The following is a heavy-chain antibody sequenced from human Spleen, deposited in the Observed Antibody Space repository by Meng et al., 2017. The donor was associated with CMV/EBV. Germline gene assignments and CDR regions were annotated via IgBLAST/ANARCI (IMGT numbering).Heavy chain of an antibody. CDR3: ARDGTYYDFWSGYPPWSYYYGMDV. CDR1: GGSIRNNDYY. Sequence: GSLRLSCTVFGGSIRNNDYYWGWIRQPPGKGLEWIGTIYFSGSTYYHPSLKSRVTISVDTSKNQFSLRLSSATAADTAVYYCARDGTYYDFWSGYPPWSYYYGMDVWGQGTTVTVSS. V-gene: IGHV4-39*02. CDR2: IYFSGST. D-gene: IGHD3-3*01. J-gene: IGHJ6*02.